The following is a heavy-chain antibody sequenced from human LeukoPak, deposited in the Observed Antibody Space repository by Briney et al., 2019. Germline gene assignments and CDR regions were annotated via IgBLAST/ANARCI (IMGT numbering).Heavy chain of an antibody. D-gene: IGHD4-11*01. CDR2: FDPEDGET. CDR1: GYTLTELS. V-gene: IGHV1-24*01. Sequence: ASVKVSCKVSGYTLTELSMHWVRQAPGKGLEWMGGFDPEDGETIYAQKFQGRVTMTEDTSTDTAYMELSSLRSEDTAVYYCATDLMRLQFGRGSNWLDPWGQGTLVTVSS. J-gene: IGHJ5*02. CDR3: ATDLMRLQFGRGSNWLDP.